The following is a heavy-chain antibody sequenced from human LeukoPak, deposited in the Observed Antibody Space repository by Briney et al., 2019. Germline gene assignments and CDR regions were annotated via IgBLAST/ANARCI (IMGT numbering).Heavy chain of an antibody. J-gene: IGHJ4*02. V-gene: IGHV3-49*04. CDR2: IRSKAYGGTT. D-gene: IGHD6-19*01. Sequence: GRSLRLSCTASGFTFGDYAMSWVRQAPGKGLEWVGFIRSKAYGGTTEYAASVKGRFAISRDDSKSIAYLQMNSLKTEDTAVYYCTGSVAVAGTSSLYVFDYWGQGTLVTVSS. CDR1: GFTFGDYA. CDR3: TGSVAVAGTSSLYVFDY.